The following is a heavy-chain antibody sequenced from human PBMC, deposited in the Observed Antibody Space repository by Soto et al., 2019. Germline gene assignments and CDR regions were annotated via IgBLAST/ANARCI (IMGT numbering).Heavy chain of an antibody. CDR3: TTDSAGADPYYYYGMDV. CDR2: IKSKTDGGTT. V-gene: IGHV3-15*01. CDR1: GFTFSNAW. Sequence: VGSLRLSCAASGFTFSNAWMSWVRQAPGKGLEWVGRIKSKTDGGTTDYAAPVKGRFTISRDDSKNTLYLQMNSLKTEDTAVYYCTTDSAGADPYYYYGMDVWGQGTTVTVSS. D-gene: IGHD1-26*01. J-gene: IGHJ6*02.